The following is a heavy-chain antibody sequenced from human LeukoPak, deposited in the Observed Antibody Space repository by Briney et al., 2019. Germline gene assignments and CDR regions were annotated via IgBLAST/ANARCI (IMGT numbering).Heavy chain of an antibody. CDR3: ARQNCSSTSCLLDY. CDR1: GYSFTSYW. J-gene: IGHJ4*02. V-gene: IGHV5-10-1*01. CDR2: IDPSDSYT. Sequence: GESLKISCKGSGYSFTSYWISWVRQMPGKGLEWMGRIDPSDSYTNYSPSFQGHATISADKSISTAYLQWSSLKASDTAMYYCARQNCSSTSCLLDYWGQGTLVTVSS. D-gene: IGHD2-2*01.